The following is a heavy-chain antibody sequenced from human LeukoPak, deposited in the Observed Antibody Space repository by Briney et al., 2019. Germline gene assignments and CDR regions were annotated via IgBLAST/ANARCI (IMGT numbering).Heavy chain of an antibody. CDR3: ARDYCGGDCFPDY. J-gene: IGHJ4*02. V-gene: IGHV1-2*06. CDR1: GYTFTGYY. CDR2: INPNSGDT. D-gene: IGHD2-21*02. Sequence: EASVNVSCKASGYTFTGYYVHWVRQAPGQGLEWMGRINPNSGDTNYAQKFQGRVTMTRDTSISTAYMELSRLRSDDTAVYYCARDYCGGDCFPDYWGQGTLVTVSS.